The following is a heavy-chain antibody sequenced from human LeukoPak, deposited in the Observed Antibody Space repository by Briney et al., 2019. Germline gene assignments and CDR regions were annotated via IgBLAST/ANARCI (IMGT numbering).Heavy chain of an antibody. V-gene: IGHV1-3*01. CDR2: INAGNGNT. Sequence: ASVKVSCKASGYTFTSYAMHWVRQAPGQRLEWMGWINAGNGNTKYSLKFQGRVTITRDTSASTAYMELSSLRSEDTAVYYCARRVDYDFWSGHANWFDPWGQGTLVTDSS. CDR3: ARRVDYDFWSGHANWFDP. CDR1: GYTFTSYA. D-gene: IGHD3-3*01. J-gene: IGHJ5*02.